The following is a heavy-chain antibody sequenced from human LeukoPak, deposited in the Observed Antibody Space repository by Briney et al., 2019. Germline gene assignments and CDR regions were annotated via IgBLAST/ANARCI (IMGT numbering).Heavy chain of an antibody. CDR1: GFTFSTYN. Sequence: PGGSLRLSCAASGFTFSTYNMHWVRQAPGKGLEWVSSISSSSTYIYYTDSVKGRFIISRDNPKTSLYLQMSSLRAEDMAVYFCAKSHEGYFDFWGQGTLVTVSS. V-gene: IGHV3-21*01. CDR2: ISSSSTYI. J-gene: IGHJ4*02. CDR3: AKSHEGYFDF.